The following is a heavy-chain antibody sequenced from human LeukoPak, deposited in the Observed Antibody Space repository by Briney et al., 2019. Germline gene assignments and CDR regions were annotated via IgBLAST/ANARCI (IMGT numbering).Heavy chain of an antibody. CDR3: ARAVGAAAGTGTSEGLAYYGMDV. Sequence: PSETLSLTCTVSGGSISSYYWSWIRQPPGKGLEWIGYIYYSGSTNYNPSLKSRVTISVDTSKNQFSLKLSSVTAADTAVYYCARAVGAAAGTGTSEGLAYYGMDVWGQGTTVTVSS. CDR1: GGSISSYY. V-gene: IGHV4-59*01. J-gene: IGHJ6*02. CDR2: IYYSGST. D-gene: IGHD6-13*01.